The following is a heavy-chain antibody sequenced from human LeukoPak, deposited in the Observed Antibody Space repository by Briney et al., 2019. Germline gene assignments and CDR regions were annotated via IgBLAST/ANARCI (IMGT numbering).Heavy chain of an antibody. CDR1: GFTFSSFG. CDR3: AREGIGAADAFDI. Sequence: GGSLRLSCAASGFTFSSFGIHWVRQAPGKGLEWVTFINYDGTTTYFADSVKGRFTVSRGNAEKSLYLQMNSLGAEDTAVYYCAREGIGAADAFDIWGQGTMVTVSS. J-gene: IGHJ3*02. D-gene: IGHD6-25*01. CDR2: INYDGTTT. V-gene: IGHV3-30*12.